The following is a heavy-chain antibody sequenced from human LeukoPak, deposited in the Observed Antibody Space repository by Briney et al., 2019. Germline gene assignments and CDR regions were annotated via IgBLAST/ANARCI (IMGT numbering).Heavy chain of an antibody. CDR2: MSPNSGGT. CDR1: GYTFTSYD. D-gene: IGHD7-27*01. CDR3: ARGPPNWGYDY. J-gene: IGHJ4*02. V-gene: IGHV1-8*01. Sequence: ASVKVSCKASGYTFTSYDFNWVRQATGQRPEWMGWMSPNSGGTGYAQKFQDRVTMTRNTSISTAYMELSSLRSDDTAVYYCARGPPNWGYDYWGPGTLVTVSS.